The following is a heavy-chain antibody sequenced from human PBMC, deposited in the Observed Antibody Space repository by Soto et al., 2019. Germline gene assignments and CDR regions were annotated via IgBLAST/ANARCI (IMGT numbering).Heavy chain of an antibody. V-gene: IGHV1-69*02. CDR2: IIPILGIA. CDR3: ARARLGLSYEIFAGSGDAFDI. J-gene: IGHJ3*02. Sequence: SVKVSCKASGGTFSSYTISWVRQAPGQGLEWMGRIIPILGIANYAQKFQGRVTITADKSTSTAYMELSSLRSEDTAVYYCARARLGLSYEIFAGSGDAFDIWGRGTMVIVSS. CDR1: GGTFSSYT. D-gene: IGHD3-9*01.